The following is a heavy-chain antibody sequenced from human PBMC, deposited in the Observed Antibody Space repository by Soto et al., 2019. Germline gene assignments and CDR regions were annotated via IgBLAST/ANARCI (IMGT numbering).Heavy chain of an antibody. CDR1: GFPFNRYW. CDR2: INPDGGAK. CDR3: TRIGYSSCSLDY. D-gene: IGHD5-12*01. Sequence: GGSLRLSCAVSGFPFNRYWMTWVRQAPGKGLEWVANINPDGGAKYYGDSVKGRLTISRDNAKNSLYLQVNSLRADDTAVYYCTRIGYSSCSLDYWGQGTLVTVSS. J-gene: IGHJ4*02. V-gene: IGHV3-7*04.